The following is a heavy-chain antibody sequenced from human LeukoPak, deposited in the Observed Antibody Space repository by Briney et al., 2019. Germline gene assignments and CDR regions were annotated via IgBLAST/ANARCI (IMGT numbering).Heavy chain of an antibody. V-gene: IGHV3-64*01. CDR2: IWSNEGST. CDR3: QRWRHSSGYYYDD. Sequence: QSGGSLRLSCAASGFTFCRYTMHWVRQARGGGVEYVSAIWSNEGSTYCANAVKGSFTISRDNSKSTLYIQMGILRAEDMAVYYSQRWRHSSGYYYDDWGQGTLVTVSS. CDR1: GFTFCRYT. J-gene: IGHJ4*02. D-gene: IGHD3-22*01.